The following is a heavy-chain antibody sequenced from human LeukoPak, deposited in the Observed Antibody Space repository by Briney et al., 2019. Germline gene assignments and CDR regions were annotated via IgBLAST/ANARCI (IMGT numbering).Heavy chain of an antibody. CDR1: GGSFSGDF. J-gene: IGHJ5*02. CDR2: INHGGST. V-gene: IGHV4-34*10. D-gene: IGHD3-10*01. Sequence: SETLSLTCAVYGGSFSGDFWSWIRQSPGKGLEWIGEINHGGSTTYNPSLQSRVAMSVDTSTNQIYLKMASVTAADTAVYYCARWRFMVRGGGGFDPWGQGTLVTVSS. CDR3: ARWRFMVRGGGGFDP.